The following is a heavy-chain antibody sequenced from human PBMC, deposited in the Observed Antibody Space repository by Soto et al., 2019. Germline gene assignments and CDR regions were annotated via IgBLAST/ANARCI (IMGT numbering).Heavy chain of an antibody. CDR1: GFIFSSYS. D-gene: IGHD3-3*01. V-gene: IGHV3-48*01. CDR2: ISSSGSST. CDR3: ARDGSITIFGVVHDAFDI. Sequence: PGGSLRLSCAASGFIFSSYSMNWVRQAPGKGLEWISYISSSGSSTYYADSVKGRLTISRDNAKNLLYLQMNSLRAEDTAVYYCARDGSITIFGVVHDAFDIWGQGTMVTVSS. J-gene: IGHJ3*02.